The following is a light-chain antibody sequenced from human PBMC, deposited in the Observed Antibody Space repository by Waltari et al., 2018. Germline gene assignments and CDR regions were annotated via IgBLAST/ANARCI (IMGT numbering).Light chain of an antibody. CDR1: QSISAW. Sequence: DIQMTQSTSILSASVADRVAITCRASQSISAWLAWYQQKPGRAPKLLIYKTSNLESGVPSRFSGSRSGTQFTLTISGLQPDDFATYYCQQYNVFPLSFGGGTTVEMK. V-gene: IGKV1-5*03. CDR3: QQYNVFPLS. J-gene: IGKJ4*01. CDR2: KTS.